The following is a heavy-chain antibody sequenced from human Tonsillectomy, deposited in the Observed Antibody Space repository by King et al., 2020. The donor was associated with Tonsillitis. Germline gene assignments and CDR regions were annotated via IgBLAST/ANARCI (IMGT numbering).Heavy chain of an antibody. V-gene: IGHV3-74*01. D-gene: IGHD3-22*01. CDR2: INSDGSST. CDR3: ARRASTYYYDSSGYYKTGRSLDY. Sequence: VQLVESGGGLVQPGGSLRLSCAASGFTFSSYWMHWVCQAPGKGLVWVSRINSDGSSTSYADSVKGRFTISRDNAKNTLYLQMNSLRAEDTAVYYCARRASTYYYDSSGYYKTGRSLDYWGQGTLVTVSS. J-gene: IGHJ4*02. CDR1: GFTFSSYW.